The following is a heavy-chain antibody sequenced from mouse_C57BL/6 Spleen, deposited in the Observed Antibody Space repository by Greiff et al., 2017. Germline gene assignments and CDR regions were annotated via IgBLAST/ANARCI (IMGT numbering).Heavy chain of an antibody. CDR2: ISSGSSTI. V-gene: IGHV5-17*01. J-gene: IGHJ2*01. D-gene: IGHD2-1*01. CDR1: GFTFSDYG. CDR3: ARAPYGNYLDY. Sequence: DVMLVESGGGLVKPGGSLKLSCAASGFTFSDYGMHWVRQAPEKGLEWVAYISSGSSTIYYADTVKGRFTISRDNAKNTLFLQMTSLRSEDTAMYYCARAPYGNYLDYWGQGTTLTVSS.